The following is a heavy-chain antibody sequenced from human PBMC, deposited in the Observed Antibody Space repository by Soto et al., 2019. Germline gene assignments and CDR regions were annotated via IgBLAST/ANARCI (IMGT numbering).Heavy chain of an antibody. CDR3: ARTFGGPRTNYDFWSGYYPSFDY. CDR2: MNPNSGNT. D-gene: IGHD3-3*01. Sequence: ASVKVSCKASGYTFTSYDINWVRQATGQGLEWMGWMNPNSGNTGYAQKFQGRVTMTRNTSISTAYMELSSLRSEDTAAYYCARTFGGPRTNYDFWSGYYPSFDYWGQGTLVTVSS. J-gene: IGHJ4*02. CDR1: GYTFTSYD. V-gene: IGHV1-8*01.